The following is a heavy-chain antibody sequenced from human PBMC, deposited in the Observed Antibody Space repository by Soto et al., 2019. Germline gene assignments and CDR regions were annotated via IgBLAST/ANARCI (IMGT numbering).Heavy chain of an antibody. Sequence: QVQLVQSGAEVKKPGASVKVSCKASGYTFKNSDINWVRQAPGQGLEWMGWMNPDSGHAAYAQKFQGRVTLTTSTSTSTVYMEMRSLGSEDTAVYYCARRPHCSGGICYYGLDNWGQGTLVTVSS. V-gene: IGHV1-8*01. D-gene: IGHD2-15*01. CDR2: MNPDSGHA. CDR1: GYTFKNSD. CDR3: ARRPHCSGGICYYGLDN. J-gene: IGHJ4*02.